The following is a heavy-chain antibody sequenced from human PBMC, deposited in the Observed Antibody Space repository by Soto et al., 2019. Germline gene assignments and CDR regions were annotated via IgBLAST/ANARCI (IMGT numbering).Heavy chain of an antibody. J-gene: IGHJ6*02. CDR1: GYTFSVDG. CDR2: ISAYNGNT. V-gene: IGHV1-18*01. Sequence: ASVKVACKASGYTFSVDGISWVRQAPGQGLEWMGWISAYNGNTNYAQKLQGRVTMTTDTSTSTAYMELRSLRSDDTAVYYCARDSGAYDFWSGYYAYYYGMDVWGQATTVTVSS. CDR3: ARDSGAYDFWSGYYAYYYGMDV. D-gene: IGHD3-3*01.